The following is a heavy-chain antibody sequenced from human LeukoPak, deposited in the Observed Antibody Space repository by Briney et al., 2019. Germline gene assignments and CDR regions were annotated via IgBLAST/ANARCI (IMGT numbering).Heavy chain of an antibody. V-gene: IGHV4-39*01. J-gene: IGHJ2*01. D-gene: IGHD6-13*01. CDR3: ARGPYSSSPEFDL. CDR1: GGSISSSSYY. Sequence: PSETLSLTCTVSGGSISSSSYYWGWIRQPPGKGLEWIGSIYYSGSTYYNPSLKSRVTISVDTSKNQFSLKLSSVTAADTAVYYCARGPYSSSPEFDLWGRGTLVTVSS. CDR2: IYYSGST.